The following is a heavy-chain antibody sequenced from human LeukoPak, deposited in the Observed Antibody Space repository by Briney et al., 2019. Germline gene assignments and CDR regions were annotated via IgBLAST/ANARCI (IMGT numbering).Heavy chain of an antibody. CDR3: ARDTYDLWSGTTTNWFDP. V-gene: IGHV3-21*01. CDR2: ISSSSSYI. D-gene: IGHD3-3*01. Sequence: GGSLRLSCAASGFTFSSYSMNWVRQAPGKGLEWVSSISSSSSYIYYADSVKGRFTISRDNAKNSLYLQMNSLRAEDTAVYYCARDTYDLWSGTTTNWFDPWGQGTLVTVSS. J-gene: IGHJ5*02. CDR1: GFTFSSYS.